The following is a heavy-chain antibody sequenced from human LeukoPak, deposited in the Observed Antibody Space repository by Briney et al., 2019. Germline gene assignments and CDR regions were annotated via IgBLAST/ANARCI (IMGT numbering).Heavy chain of an antibody. CDR3: AKDGRFDSSTHFDY. Sequence: GGSLRLSCAASGFTFSNYAMSWVRQAPGKGLEWVSAISVRGVSTYYADSVKGRFTISRDNSKNALYLQMNSLRAEDTAVYYCAKDGRFDSSTHFDYWGQGTLVTVSS. D-gene: IGHD3-22*01. V-gene: IGHV3-23*01. J-gene: IGHJ4*02. CDR2: ISVRGVST. CDR1: GFTFSNYA.